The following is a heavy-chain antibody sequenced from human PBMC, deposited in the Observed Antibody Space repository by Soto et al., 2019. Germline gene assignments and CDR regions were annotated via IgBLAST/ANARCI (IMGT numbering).Heavy chain of an antibody. J-gene: IGHJ4*02. Sequence: QITLKESGPTLVKPTQTLTLTCTFSGFSLNTRGVGVCWIRQPPGKALEWLALIYWDGDKRYSPSLKNRLTINKDPSKNQVGLTMTNMDPLDTATYYCAHGPNYFDYRGQGTLVTVSS. V-gene: IGHV2-5*02. CDR3: AHGPNYFDY. CDR1: GFSLNTRGVG. CDR2: IYWDGDK.